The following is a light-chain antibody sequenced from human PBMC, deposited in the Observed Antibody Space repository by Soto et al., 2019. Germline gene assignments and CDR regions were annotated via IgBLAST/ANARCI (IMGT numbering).Light chain of an antibody. CDR1: KSVNSGY. Sequence: EIVLTQSPATLSLSPGERATLSCRASKSVNSGYLAWFQQKRGRAPRLLIYGTSGRATGIPDRFSGNGSRTDFTLTISRLEPEDFGVYYCQQYGDSVFTFGPGTKVEIK. J-gene: IGKJ3*01. V-gene: IGKV3-20*01. CDR3: QQYGDSVFT. CDR2: GTS.